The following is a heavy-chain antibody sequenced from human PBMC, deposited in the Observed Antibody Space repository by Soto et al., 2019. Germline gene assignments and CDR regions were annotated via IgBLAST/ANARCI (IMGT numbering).Heavy chain of an antibody. Sequence: GGSLRLSCSASGFTFSSYAMHWVRQAPGKGLEYLSAITGNGGSTYYADSVKGRFTISRDNSKNTLYLQMSSLRAEDTAVYYCGWSSSWYLDYWGQGTLVTVSS. J-gene: IGHJ4*02. D-gene: IGHD6-13*01. CDR3: GWSSSWYLDY. V-gene: IGHV3-64D*08. CDR2: ITGNGGST. CDR1: GFTFSSYA.